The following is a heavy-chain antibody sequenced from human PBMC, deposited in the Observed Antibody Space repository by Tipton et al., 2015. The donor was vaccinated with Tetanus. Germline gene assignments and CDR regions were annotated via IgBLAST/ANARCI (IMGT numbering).Heavy chain of an antibody. Sequence: TLSLTCSVSGGSINPYYWSWIRQPPGKGLEWIVYIHYSGGTHSNPSLTSAVTMSVDTAKNHFSLTVNSATAADTDVYYCARETPGAGHFDYWGQGTPVTVSS. D-gene: IGHD1-14*01. CDR2: IHYSGGT. CDR3: ARETPGAGHFDY. V-gene: IGHV4-59*01. J-gene: IGHJ4*02. CDR1: GGSINPYY.